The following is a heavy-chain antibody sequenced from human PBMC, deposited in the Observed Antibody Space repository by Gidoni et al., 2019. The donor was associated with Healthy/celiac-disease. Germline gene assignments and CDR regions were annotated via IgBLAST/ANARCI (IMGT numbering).Heavy chain of an antibody. D-gene: IGHD3-22*01. CDR3: ARGWDSSGYYPTVAFDI. CDR1: RYNFTSYY. V-gene: IGHV1-46*01. CDR2: ITPTGGTT. Sequence: QVQLVQSGAAGKKPGASVKVSCRASRYNFTSYYMHWVRQAPGQGLEWRGIITPTGGTTTYAQKFQGRVAMTRDTSTSTVYMGLSSLRSEDTAVYYCARGWDSSGYYPTVAFDIWGQGTMVTVSS. J-gene: IGHJ3*02.